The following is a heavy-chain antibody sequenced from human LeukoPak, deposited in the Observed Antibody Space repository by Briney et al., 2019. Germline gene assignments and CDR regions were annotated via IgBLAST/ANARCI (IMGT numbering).Heavy chain of an antibody. V-gene: IGHV4-39*01. CDR3: ARYDFWSGSDY. D-gene: IGHD3-3*01. CDR1: GGSIRSSYYY. Sequence: PSETLSLTCTVSGGSIRSSYYYWGWIRQPPGKGLEWIGSIYDSGSTYYNPSLKSRVTISVDTSKNQFSLKLNSVTAADTAVYYCARYDFWSGSDYWGQGTLVTVSS. J-gene: IGHJ4*02. CDR2: IYDSGST.